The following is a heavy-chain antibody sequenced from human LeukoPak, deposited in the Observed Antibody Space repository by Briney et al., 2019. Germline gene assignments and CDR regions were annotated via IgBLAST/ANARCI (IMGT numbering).Heavy chain of an antibody. D-gene: IGHD3-10*01. CDR3: ARVSGFGELSHDAFDI. Sequence: SETLSLTCSVSGGSLTNPDFYWGWIRQPPGRTLEWVGSLYYSGDTYYSPSLKSRVTMSIYTSKNQFSLRLNSVTAADTAVYYCARVSGFGELSHDAFDIWGQGTMVTVSS. CDR1: GGSLTNPDFY. CDR2: LYYSGDT. V-gene: IGHV4-39*07. J-gene: IGHJ3*02.